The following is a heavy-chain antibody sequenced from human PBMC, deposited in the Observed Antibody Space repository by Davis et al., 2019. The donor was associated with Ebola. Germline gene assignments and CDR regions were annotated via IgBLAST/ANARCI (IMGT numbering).Heavy chain of an antibody. CDR2: IIPILGIA. CDR1: GGTFSSYA. V-gene: IGHV1-69*10. J-gene: IGHJ4*02. CDR3: ARDDNWNPRALWY. Sequence: SVKVSCKASGGTFSSYAISWVRQAPGQGLEWMGGIIPILGIANYAQKFQGRVTITADESTSTAYMELSSLRSEDTAVYYCARDDNWNPRALWYWGQGTLVTVSS. D-gene: IGHD1-20*01.